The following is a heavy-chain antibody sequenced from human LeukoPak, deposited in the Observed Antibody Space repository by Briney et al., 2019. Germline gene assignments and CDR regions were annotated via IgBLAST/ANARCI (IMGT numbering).Heavy chain of an antibody. CDR1: GGSISSSNYY. CDR3: ARGARLQPMGEF. V-gene: IGHV4-39*01. J-gene: IGHJ4*02. Sequence: SETLSLTCFVPGGSISSSNYYWDWIRQPPGQGLEWIGSMSHSGSTYYNPSLKSRVTISVDTSKNQFSLKLSSVTAADTALYYCARGARLQPMGEFWGQGTLVTVSS. CDR2: MSHSGST. D-gene: IGHD4-11*01.